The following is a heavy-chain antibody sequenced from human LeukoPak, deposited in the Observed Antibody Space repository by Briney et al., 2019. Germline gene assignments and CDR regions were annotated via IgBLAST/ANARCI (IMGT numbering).Heavy chain of an antibody. CDR3: ARFLGGLNELRYFDWFPNPGGYYFDY. J-gene: IGHJ4*02. V-gene: IGHV3-21*01. D-gene: IGHD3-9*01. Sequence: GGSLRLSCAASGFTFSSYSMNWVRQAPGKGLEWVSSISSSSSYIYYADSVKGRFTISRDNAKNSLYLQMNSLRAEDTAVYYCARFLGGLNELRYFDWFPNPGGYYFDYWGQGTLVTVSS. CDR2: ISSSSSYI. CDR1: GFTFSSYS.